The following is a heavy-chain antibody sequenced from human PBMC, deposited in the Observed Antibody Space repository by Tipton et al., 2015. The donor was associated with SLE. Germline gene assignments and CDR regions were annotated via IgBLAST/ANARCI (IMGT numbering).Heavy chain of an antibody. CDR1: GDSISIGNYY. J-gene: IGHJ6*02. D-gene: IGHD2-21*02. CDR3: ARALPPQYYYGLDL. V-gene: IGHV4-39*07. CDR2: IYYSGTT. Sequence: TLSLTCSVSGDSISIGNYYWGWIRQPPGKGLEWIGTIYYSGTTYYNTSLKSRLTLSQDTSENQFSLRLNSVTAADTAVYYCARALPPQYYYGLDLWGQGTTVTVSS.